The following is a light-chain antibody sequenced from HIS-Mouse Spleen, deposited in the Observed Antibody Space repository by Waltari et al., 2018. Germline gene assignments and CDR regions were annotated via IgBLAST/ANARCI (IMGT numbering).Light chain of an antibody. CDR1: KLGDKY. CDR3: QAWDSSYSV. Sequence: SYELTQPPSVSVSPGQTASITCSGDKLGDKYACWYQQKPGQSPVLVIDQDSKRPSGIPERFSGSNSGNTATLPISGTQAMDEADYYCQAWDSSYSVFGGGTKLTVL. J-gene: IGLJ2*01. V-gene: IGLV3-1*01. CDR2: QDS.